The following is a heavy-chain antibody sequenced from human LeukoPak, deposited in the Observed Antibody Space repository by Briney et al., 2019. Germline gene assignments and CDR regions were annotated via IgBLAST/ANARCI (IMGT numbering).Heavy chain of an antibody. CDR3: ARERYWFDP. V-gene: IGHV4-61*02. J-gene: IGHJ5*02. CDR2: IYTSGST. Sequence: PSQTLSLTCTVSGGSISSGSYYWSWIRQPAGKGLEWIGRIYTSGSTNYSPSLKSRVTISVDASKNQFSLKLSSVTAADTAVYYCARERYWFDPWGQGTLVTVSS. CDR1: GGSISSGSYY.